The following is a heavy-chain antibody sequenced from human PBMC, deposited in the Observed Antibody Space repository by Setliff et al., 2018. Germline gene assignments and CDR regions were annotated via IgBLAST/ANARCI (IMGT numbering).Heavy chain of an antibody. V-gene: IGHV4-4*09. Sequence: SETLSLTCAVYGGSFSGYYWSWIRQPPGKGLEWIGYIYSSGSTYYNPSLKSRVSISVDTSKNQFSLKLSSVTAADTAVYYCARVATYAFDIWGQGTMVTVSS. D-gene: IGHD5-12*01. J-gene: IGHJ3*02. CDR3: ARVATYAFDI. CDR1: GGSFSGYY. CDR2: IYSSGST.